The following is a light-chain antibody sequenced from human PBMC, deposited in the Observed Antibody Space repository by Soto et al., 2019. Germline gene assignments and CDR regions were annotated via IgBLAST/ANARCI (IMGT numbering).Light chain of an antibody. Sequence: DIQMSQSPSSVSASVGDRVTITCRASQSISSSLAWYQQKPGTVPKLLIYAASSLQSGVPSRFSGSGAGTEFTLSITSLQPEHFGTYYCQQGDSFPITFGQGTRLDI. CDR1: QSISSS. V-gene: IGKV1-12*01. CDR3: QQGDSFPIT. J-gene: IGKJ5*01. CDR2: AAS.